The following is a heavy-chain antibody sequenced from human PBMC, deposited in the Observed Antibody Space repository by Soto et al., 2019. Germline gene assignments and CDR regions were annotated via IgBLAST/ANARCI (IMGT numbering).Heavy chain of an antibody. J-gene: IGHJ4*02. CDR3: ASSSGWHEDFDY. V-gene: IGHV4-59*08. CDR1: GDSINIYY. CDR2: IYYSGST. D-gene: IGHD6-19*01. Sequence: TVSGDSINIYYGSWIRQPPGKGLEWIGYIYYSGSTNYNPSLKSRVTISVDTSKNQFSLKLSSVTAADTAVYYCASSSGWHEDFDYWGQGTLVTVSS.